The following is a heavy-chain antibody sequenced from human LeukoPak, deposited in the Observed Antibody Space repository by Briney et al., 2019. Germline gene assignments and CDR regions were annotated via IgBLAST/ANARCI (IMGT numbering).Heavy chain of an antibody. CDR2: IYYSGST. CDR1: GGSISSHY. D-gene: IGHD2/OR15-2a*01. V-gene: IGHV4-59*11. Sequence: PSETLSLTCTVSGGSISSHYWSWIRQPPGKGLEWIGYIYYSGSTNYNPSLKSRVTISVDTSKNQFSLKLSSVTAADTAVYYCARGHYFDRNLDYWGQGTLVTVSS. CDR3: ARGHYFDRNLDY. J-gene: IGHJ4*02.